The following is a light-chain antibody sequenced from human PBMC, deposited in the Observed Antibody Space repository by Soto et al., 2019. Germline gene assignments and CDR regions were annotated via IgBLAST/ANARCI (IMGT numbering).Light chain of an antibody. CDR1: NIGRKG. CDR2: DDS. CDR3: QVWDYNSEQIYV. J-gene: IGLJ1*01. Sequence: SYELTQPPSVSVAPGQTARITCGGVNIGRKGVHWYRQTPGQAPVMVRYDDSNRPSGIPERISGSNSGNTATLTISNIEAGDEADYYCQVWDYNSEQIYVCGRGTKLTVL. V-gene: IGLV3-21*02.